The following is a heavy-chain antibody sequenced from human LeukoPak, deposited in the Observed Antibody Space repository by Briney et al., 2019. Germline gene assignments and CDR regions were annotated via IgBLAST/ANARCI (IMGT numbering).Heavy chain of an antibody. V-gene: IGHV4-59*08. CDR2: THHSGNT. CDR1: GDSVSGYY. CDR3: ARHESPAAIQFDP. J-gene: IGHJ5*02. D-gene: IGHD2-2*01. Sequence: PSETLSLTCIVSGDSVSGYYWNWIRQPPGKGLEWIGYTHHSGNTLYNPSLKSRVTISVDTSKNQFSLKLSSVTAADTAVYYCARHESPAAIQFDPWGQGTLVTVSS.